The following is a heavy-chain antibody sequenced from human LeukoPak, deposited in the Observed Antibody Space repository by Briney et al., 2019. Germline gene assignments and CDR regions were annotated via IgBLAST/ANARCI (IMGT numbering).Heavy chain of an antibody. Sequence: GGSLRLSCAASGFTVSSNYMSWVRQAPGEGLEWVSVIYSGGSTYYADSVKGRFTISRDNSKNTLYLQMNSLRAEDTAVYYCARGSRVGEFHYYYYGMDVWGQGTTVTVSS. V-gene: IGHV3-66*01. J-gene: IGHJ6*02. CDR1: GFTVSSNY. CDR2: IYSGGST. D-gene: IGHD3-10*01. CDR3: ARGSRVGEFHYYYYGMDV.